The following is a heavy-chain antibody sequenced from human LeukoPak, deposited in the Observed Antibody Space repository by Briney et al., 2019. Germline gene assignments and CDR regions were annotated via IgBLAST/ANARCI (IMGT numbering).Heavy chain of an antibody. Sequence: SETLSLTCTVSVGSISSSSCYWGWIRQPPGKGLEWIGEINHSGSPNYNPSLKSRVTISVDTSKNQFSPKLSPVSAAGPAVYYCARSGGKQWLDWTYYYYYYMDVWGKGTTVTISS. CDR1: VGSISSSSCY. V-gene: IGHV4-39*07. CDR3: ARSGGKQWLDWTYYYYYYMDV. J-gene: IGHJ6*03. CDR2: INHSGSP. D-gene: IGHD6-19*01.